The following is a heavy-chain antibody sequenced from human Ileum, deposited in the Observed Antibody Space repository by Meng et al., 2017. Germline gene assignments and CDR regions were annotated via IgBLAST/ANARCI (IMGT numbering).Heavy chain of an antibody. V-gene: IGHV1-18*01. CDR3: AREGAYNGGDY. J-gene: IGHJ4*02. D-gene: IGHD1-1*01. CDR2: MNTDKGNT. Sequence: QVQLVQSGAEVKKPGASVKVSCKASGYTFTTYGISWVRQAPGQGLEWMGWMNTDKGNTNYAQKFQGRVTMTRDTSTSTAYMELRSLRSDDTAVYYCAREGAYNGGDYWCQGTLVTVSS. CDR1: GYTFTTYG.